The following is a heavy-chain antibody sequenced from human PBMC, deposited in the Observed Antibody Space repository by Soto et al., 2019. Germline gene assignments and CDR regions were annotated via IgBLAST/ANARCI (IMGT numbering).Heavy chain of an antibody. D-gene: IGHD6-13*01. CDR2: IFPGDSDT. CDR1: GYTFTSYW. V-gene: IGHV5-51*01. CDR3: ARQAAAGKYYYAMDV. J-gene: IGHJ6*02. Sequence: PGESLKISCKGSGYTFTSYWIGWVRQMPGKGLEWMGLIFPGDSDTSYSPSFQGQVTISADKSISTAYLQWSSLKASDTAMYYCARQAAAGKYYYAMDVWGQGTTVTVSS.